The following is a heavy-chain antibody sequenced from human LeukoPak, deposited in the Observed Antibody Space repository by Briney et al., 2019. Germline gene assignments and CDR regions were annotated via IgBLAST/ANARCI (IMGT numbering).Heavy chain of an antibody. CDR3: ARGYITMVRGVGY. V-gene: IGHV4-34*01. CDR1: GGSFSGYY. D-gene: IGHD3-10*01. CDR2: INHSGST. J-gene: IGHJ4*02. Sequence: SETLSLTCAVYGGSFSGYYWSWIRQPPGKGLEWIGEINHSGSTNYNPSLKSRVTISVDTSKNQFSLKLSSVTAADTAVYYCARGYITMVRGVGYWGQGTLVTVSS.